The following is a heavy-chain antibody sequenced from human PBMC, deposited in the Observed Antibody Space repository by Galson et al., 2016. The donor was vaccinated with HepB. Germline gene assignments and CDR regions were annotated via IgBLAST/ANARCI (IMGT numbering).Heavy chain of an antibody. V-gene: IGHV1-3*01. CDR2: INAGNGNT. D-gene: IGHD2-2*01. Sequence: SVKVSCKASGYTFNSKALHWVRQAPGQRLEWMGWINAGNGNTKYSQKFQGRVTITRDTSASTAYMELSSLRSEDTALPYCARAYIVVVPAADSFDCWCQGTLDTVSS. CDR3: ARAYIVVVPAADSFDC. CDR1: GYTFNSKA. J-gene: IGHJ4*02.